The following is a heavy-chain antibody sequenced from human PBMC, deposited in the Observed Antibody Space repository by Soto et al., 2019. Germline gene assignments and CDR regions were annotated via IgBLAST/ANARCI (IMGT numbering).Heavy chain of an antibody. CDR1: GYTFTSYD. CDR2: MNPNSGNT. J-gene: IGHJ6*02. V-gene: IGHV1-8*01. D-gene: IGHD1-1*01. CDR3: ARERTGTTSMDV. Sequence: QVQLVQSGAEVKKPGASVKVSCKASGYTFTSYDINWVRQATGQGLEWMGWMNPNSGNTGYAQKFQGRDTMTRNTSTSTAYMELSSLRSEDTAVYYCARERTGTTSMDVWGQGTTVTVSS.